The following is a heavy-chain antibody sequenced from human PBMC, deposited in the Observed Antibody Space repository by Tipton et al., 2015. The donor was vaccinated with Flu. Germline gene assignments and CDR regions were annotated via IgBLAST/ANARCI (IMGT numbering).Heavy chain of an antibody. CDR2: IYYSGST. J-gene: IGHJ4*02. Sequence: TLSLTCTVSGGSISSYYWSWIRQPPGKVLEWIGYIYYSGSTNYNPSLKSRVTISADTSNNQFSLKLGSVTAADTAVYYCARGDCSSTSCLDYWGQGTLVTVSS. CDR1: GGSISSYY. V-gene: IGHV4-59*01. D-gene: IGHD2-2*01. CDR3: ARGDCSSTSCLDY.